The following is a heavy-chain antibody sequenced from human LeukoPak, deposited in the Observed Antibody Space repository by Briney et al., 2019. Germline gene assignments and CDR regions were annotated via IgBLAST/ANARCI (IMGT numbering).Heavy chain of an antibody. J-gene: IGHJ5*02. Sequence: PSETLSLTCTVSGGSISTSSYYWSWIRQPAGKGLEWIGRIYTSGSTNYNPSLKSRVTISVDTSKNQFSLKLSSVTAADTAVYYCARDRGNYDILTGYYPNYWFDPWGQGTLVTVSS. CDR2: IYTSGST. D-gene: IGHD3-9*01. V-gene: IGHV4-61*02. CDR1: GGSISTSSYY. CDR3: ARDRGNYDILTGYYPNYWFDP.